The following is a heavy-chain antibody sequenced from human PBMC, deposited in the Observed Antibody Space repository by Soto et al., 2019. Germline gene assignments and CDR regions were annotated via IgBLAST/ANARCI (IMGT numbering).Heavy chain of an antibody. D-gene: IGHD4-17*01. CDR2: ISYDGSNK. CDR1: GFTFSSYG. J-gene: IGHJ4*02. V-gene: IGHV3-30*18. CDR3: AKGRDYGDYV. Sequence: GGSLRLSCAASGFTFSSYGMHWVRQAPGKGLEWVAVISYDGSNKYYADSVKGRFTISRDNSKNTLYLQMNSLRAEDTAVYYCAKGRDYGDYVWGQGTLVTVSS.